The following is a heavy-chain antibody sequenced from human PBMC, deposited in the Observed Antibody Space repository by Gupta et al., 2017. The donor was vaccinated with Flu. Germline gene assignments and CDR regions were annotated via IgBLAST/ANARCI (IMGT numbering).Heavy chain of an antibody. CDR1: GFTFSNSA. CDR2: IRVGGSTT. Sequence: EVQLLESGGDLVQPGGSLRLSCAASGFTFSNSAMTWVRQAPGKGLEWVSAIRVGGSTTYYADSVKGRFTISRDNSKNTLYLQMNSLRAEDTALYYCATQTSIAGTVDYWGQGTLVTVSS. V-gene: IGHV3-23*01. CDR3: ATQTSIAGTVDY. J-gene: IGHJ4*02. D-gene: IGHD1-7*01.